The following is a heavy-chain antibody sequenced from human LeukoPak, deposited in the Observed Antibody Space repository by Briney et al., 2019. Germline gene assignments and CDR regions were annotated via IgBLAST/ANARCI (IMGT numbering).Heavy chain of an antibody. Sequence: EASVKVSCKASGGTFSSYAISWVRQAPGQGLEWMGRIIPILGIANYAQKFQGRVTITADKSTSTAYMELSSLRSEDTAVYYCARSRSPWGDFRSVRNNWYFDLWGRGTLVTVSS. CDR2: IIPILGIA. CDR1: GGTFSSYA. J-gene: IGHJ2*01. D-gene: IGHD3-3*01. V-gene: IGHV1-69*04. CDR3: ARSRSPWGDFRSVRNNWYFDL.